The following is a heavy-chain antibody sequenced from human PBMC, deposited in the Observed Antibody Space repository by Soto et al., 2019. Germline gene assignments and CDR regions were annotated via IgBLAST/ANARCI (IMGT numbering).Heavy chain of an antibody. CDR2: IYHSGST. V-gene: IGHV4-4*02. CDR1: GGTISSSNW. D-gene: IGHD6-13*01. Sequence: KSSETLSLTCAASGGTISSSNWWSWVRKPPGKGLEWIGEIYHSGSTTYNPSLKSRVPISVDKSKNQFALKLSSVTAADTAVYYCARTAAVLNWFDPWGPGTLVTVSS. CDR3: ARTAAVLNWFDP. J-gene: IGHJ5*02.